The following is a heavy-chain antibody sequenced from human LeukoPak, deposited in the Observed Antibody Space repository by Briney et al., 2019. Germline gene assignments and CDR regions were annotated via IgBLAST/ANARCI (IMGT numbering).Heavy chain of an antibody. J-gene: IGHJ4*02. D-gene: IGHD1-26*01. Sequence: GGSLRLSCAASGFTFSSYWIHWVRQAPGKGLVWVSRINSDGSSTSYADSVKGRFTISRDNAKDSLYVQMNSLRAEDTAVYYCVRVRGSYAFDFWGQGTPVIVSS. CDR2: INSDGSST. CDR1: GFTFSSYW. V-gene: IGHV3-74*01. CDR3: VRVRGSYAFDF.